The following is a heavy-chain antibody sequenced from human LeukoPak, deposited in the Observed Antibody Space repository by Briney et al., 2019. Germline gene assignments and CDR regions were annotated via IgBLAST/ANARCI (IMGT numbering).Heavy chain of an antibody. Sequence: GGSLRLSCAAPGFTVSRNYMGWVRQAPGKGLEWVSIINTDGSANYADSVKGRFTISRDNSKNTLYLRMNNLRAEDAAVYYCASRSVSSRYGDFDYWGQGTLVTVSS. CDR2: INTDGSA. CDR3: ASRSVSSRYGDFDY. D-gene: IGHD6-25*01. CDR1: GFTVSRNY. V-gene: IGHV3-53*01. J-gene: IGHJ4*02.